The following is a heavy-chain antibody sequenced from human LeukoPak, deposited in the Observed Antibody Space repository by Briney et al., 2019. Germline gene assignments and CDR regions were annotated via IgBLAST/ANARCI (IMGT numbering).Heavy chain of an antibody. Sequence: GASVKVSCKVSGYTLTELSMHWVRQAPGKGREWMGGFDPEDGGTIYAQKFQGRVTMTEDTSTYTAYMELSSLRSEDTAVYYCATDNLVNRYCSSTSCYRRRWFDLWGQGTLVTVSS. CDR1: GYTLTELS. J-gene: IGHJ5*02. V-gene: IGHV1-24*01. CDR3: ATDNLVNRYCSSTSCYRRRWFDL. CDR2: FDPEDGGT. D-gene: IGHD2-2*02.